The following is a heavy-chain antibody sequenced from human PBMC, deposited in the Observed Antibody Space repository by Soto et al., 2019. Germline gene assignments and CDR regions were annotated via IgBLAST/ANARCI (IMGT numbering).Heavy chain of an antibody. Sequence: QVQLVQSGPEVKKPGSSVRISCRSGGDTFSSYTVSWVRQTPGQGLEWMGRIIPVLGVTNYSRKFKGIMTISADKSKTTAHMELSSLKSEDTARYYCARRRDGGVDCYTQYYYGMDVWGQGTSVIVSS. V-gene: IGHV1-69*02. D-gene: IGHD2-21*02. CDR2: IIPVLGVT. CDR1: GDTFSSYT. CDR3: ARRRDGGVDCYTQYYYGMDV. J-gene: IGHJ6*02.